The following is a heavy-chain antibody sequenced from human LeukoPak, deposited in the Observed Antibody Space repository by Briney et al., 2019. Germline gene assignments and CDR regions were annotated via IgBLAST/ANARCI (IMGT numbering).Heavy chain of an antibody. Sequence: ASVKVSCKASGYTFTSYDINWARQATGQGLEWMGWMNPNSGNTGYAQKFQGRVTMTRNTSISTAYMELSSLRSEDTAVYYCAREPEGGYDGYGMDVWGQGTTVTVSS. CDR1: GYTFTSYD. D-gene: IGHD5-12*01. J-gene: IGHJ6*02. CDR2: MNPNSGNT. V-gene: IGHV1-8*01. CDR3: AREPEGGYDGYGMDV.